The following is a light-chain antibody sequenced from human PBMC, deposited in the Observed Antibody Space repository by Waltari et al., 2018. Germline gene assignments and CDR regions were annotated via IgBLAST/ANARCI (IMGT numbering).Light chain of an antibody. CDR1: QSVLQSSNNNNC. CDR3: QQYYSLPYT. Sequence: DIVITQSPDSLAVSLDVSAPFNCISSQSVLQSSNNNNCLAWFRQKPGQPPEVLIYWASTRVSGVPDRFSGSGSGTDCTLTISSLQAEDVAVYYCQQYYSLPYTFGQGTKLEIK. V-gene: IGKV4-1*01. J-gene: IGKJ2*01. CDR2: WAS.